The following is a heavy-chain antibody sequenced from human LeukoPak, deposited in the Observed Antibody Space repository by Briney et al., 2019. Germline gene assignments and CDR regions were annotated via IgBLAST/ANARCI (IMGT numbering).Heavy chain of an antibody. D-gene: IGHD3-10*01. CDR3: VRQGSANWFDP. J-gene: IGHJ5*02. CDR2: IYYSGGT. CDR1: GGSLSTYY. V-gene: IGHV4-59*08. Sequence: PSETLSLTCTVSGGSLSTYYWSWIRQPPGKGLEWIGYIYYSGGTNYNPSLKSRVTISVDTSKNQFSLDLSSVTAADTAVYYCVRQGSANWFDPWGQGTLVTVSS.